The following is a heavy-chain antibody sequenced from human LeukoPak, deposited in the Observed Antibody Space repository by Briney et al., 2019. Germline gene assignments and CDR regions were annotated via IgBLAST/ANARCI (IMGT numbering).Heavy chain of an antibody. V-gene: IGHV4-4*09. D-gene: IGHD1-26*01. Sequence: PSETLSLTCSVSDGTIRSYYWSWIRQPPGKGLDWIGYIQSSGSTHYNPSLRGRVTTSLDTSKNRFSLKLTSVTAADTAVYYCARIGSYSDHWGQGTLVTVSS. CDR1: DGTIRSYY. J-gene: IGHJ4*02. CDR2: IQSSGST. CDR3: ARIGSYSDH.